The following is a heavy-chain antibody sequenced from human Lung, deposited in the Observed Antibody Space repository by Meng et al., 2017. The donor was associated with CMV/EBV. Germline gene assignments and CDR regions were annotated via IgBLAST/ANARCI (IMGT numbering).Heavy chain of an antibody. CDR2: INHSGST. D-gene: IGHD6-13*01. Sequence: SETLSLTCAVYGGSFSGYYWSWIRQPPGKGLEWIGEINHSGSTNYNPSLKSRVTISVDTSKNQFSLKLSSVTAADTAVYYCAREGQLYSSSWYAFDDWGQGTXVTVAS. V-gene: IGHV4-34*01. CDR3: AREGQLYSSSWYAFDD. J-gene: IGHJ4*02. CDR1: GGSFSGYY.